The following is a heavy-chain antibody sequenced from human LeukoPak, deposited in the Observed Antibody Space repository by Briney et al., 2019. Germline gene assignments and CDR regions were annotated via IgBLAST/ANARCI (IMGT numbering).Heavy chain of an antibody. CDR3: ATASRSGPKAY. D-gene: IGHD6-19*01. Sequence: GGSLRLSCAVFEFSFGNYWMSWVRQAPGRGLEWVAIIKQDGSEKYYVDSVRGRFTISRDNAQNSLYLQMSSLRAEDTAVYYCATASRSGPKAYWGQGTLVTVSS. CDR2: IKQDGSEK. CDR1: EFSFGNYW. V-gene: IGHV3-7*05. J-gene: IGHJ4*02.